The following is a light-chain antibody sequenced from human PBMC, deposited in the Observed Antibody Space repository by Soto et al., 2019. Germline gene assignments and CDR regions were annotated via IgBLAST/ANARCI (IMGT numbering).Light chain of an antibody. CDR1: QSISRS. V-gene: IGKV3-15*01. CDR2: GAS. CDR3: HHYNNWPPST. Sequence: EIGRTQSPATLSVSPGERVTLSCIASQSISRSLAWYQQKPGQAPRLLIYGASITATGIPARFSGSGSGTEFSLTISTLPSADFAIYYCHHYNNWPPSTFGQGTKVDI. J-gene: IGKJ1*01.